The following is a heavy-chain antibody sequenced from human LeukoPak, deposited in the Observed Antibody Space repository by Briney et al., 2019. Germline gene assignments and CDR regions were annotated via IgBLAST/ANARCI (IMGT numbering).Heavy chain of an antibody. CDR2: IYYSGST. D-gene: IGHD4-17*01. CDR1: GGSISSYY. CDR3: ARGFYGDYVNWFDY. Sequence: SETLSLTCTVSGGSISSYYWSWIRQPPGKGLEWIGYIYYSGSTNYNPSLKSRVTISVDTSKNQFSLKLSSVTAADTAVYYCARGFYGDYVNWFDYWGQGTLVTVSS. V-gene: IGHV4-59*08. J-gene: IGHJ5*01.